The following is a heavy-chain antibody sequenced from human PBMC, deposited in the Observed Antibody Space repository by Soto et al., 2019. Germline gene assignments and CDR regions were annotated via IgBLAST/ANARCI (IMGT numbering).Heavy chain of an antibody. CDR3: ARDTVAGSDDY. CDR1: GFTVSSYS. V-gene: IGHV3-21*01. CDR2: ISSSSSYI. J-gene: IGHJ4*01. D-gene: IGHD6-19*01. Sequence: GGSLRLSDAASGFTVSSYSVTWVRQAPGKGLEWVSSISSSSSYIYYADSVKGRFTISRDNAKNSLYLQMNSLRAEDTAVYYCARDTVAGSDDYWGHGTLVTVS.